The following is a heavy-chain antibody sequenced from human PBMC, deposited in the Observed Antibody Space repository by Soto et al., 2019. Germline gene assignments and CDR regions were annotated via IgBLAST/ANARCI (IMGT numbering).Heavy chain of an antibody. CDR3: ARDPVIPYDSSGYYYSYFDY. V-gene: IGHV1-3*01. J-gene: IGHJ4*02. D-gene: IGHD3-22*01. CDR1: GYTFTSYA. CDR2: INAGNDNT. Sequence: GASVKVSCKASGYTFTSYAMHWARQAPGQRLEWMGWINAGNDNTKYSQKFQGRVTITRDTSASTAYMELSSLRSEDTAVYYCARDPVIPYDSSGYYYSYFDYWGQGTLVTVSS.